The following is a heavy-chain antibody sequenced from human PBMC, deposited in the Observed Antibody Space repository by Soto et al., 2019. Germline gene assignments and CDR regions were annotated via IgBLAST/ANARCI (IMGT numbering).Heavy chain of an antibody. V-gene: IGHV4-39*07. Sequence: PSETLSLTCTVPGGSISSTGNLWAWLRQHPGKGLEWIGCIYNSGSAFYNPSLRSRATMSVDTSQNHFSLRLSSVTAADTAVYYCARNRRLLSSFSWFDPWGQGTLVTVSS. D-gene: IGHD1-26*01. CDR2: IYNSGSA. CDR1: GGSISSTGNL. CDR3: ARNRRLLSSFSWFDP. J-gene: IGHJ5*02.